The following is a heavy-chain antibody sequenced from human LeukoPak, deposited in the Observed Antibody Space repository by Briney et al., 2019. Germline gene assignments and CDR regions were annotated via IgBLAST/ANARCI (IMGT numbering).Heavy chain of an antibody. CDR3: AKARYYYGSGSYYFDY. Sequence: PGGSLRLSCAASGFTFSSYSMNWVRQAPGKGLEWVSAISGSGGSTYYADSVKGRFTISRDNSKNTLYLQMNSLRAEDTAVYYCAKARYYYGSGSYYFDYWGQGTLVTVSS. V-gene: IGHV3-23*01. CDR1: GFTFSSYS. J-gene: IGHJ4*02. D-gene: IGHD3-10*01. CDR2: ISGSGGST.